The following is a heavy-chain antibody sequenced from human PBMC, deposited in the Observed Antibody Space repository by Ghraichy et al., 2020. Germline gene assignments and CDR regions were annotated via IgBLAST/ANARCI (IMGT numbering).Heavy chain of an antibody. V-gene: IGHV3-66*01. Sequence: GGSLRLSCAACGFTVSTYFMSWVRQAPGKGLEWVSVFYSVDTTYYADSVKGRFTMSRDNSQNTLYLQMNSLRADDTAVYYCARGQVVTISTPADYWGQGTLVTVSS. CDR2: FYSVDTT. D-gene: IGHD4-23*01. J-gene: IGHJ4*02. CDR1: GFTVSTYF. CDR3: ARGQVVTISTPADY.